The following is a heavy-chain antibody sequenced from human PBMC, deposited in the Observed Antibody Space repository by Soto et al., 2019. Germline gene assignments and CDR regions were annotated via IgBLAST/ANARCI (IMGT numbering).Heavy chain of an antibody. Sequence: GESLKISCAASGFTFSSYAMHWVHQAPGKGLEWVAVISYDGSNKYYADSVKGRFTISRDNSKNTLYLQMNSLRAEDTAVYYCARDKWDILTAMDVWGQGTTVTVSS. CDR3: ARDKWDILTAMDV. CDR2: ISYDGSNK. CDR1: GFTFSSYA. J-gene: IGHJ6*02. D-gene: IGHD3-9*01. V-gene: IGHV3-30-3*01.